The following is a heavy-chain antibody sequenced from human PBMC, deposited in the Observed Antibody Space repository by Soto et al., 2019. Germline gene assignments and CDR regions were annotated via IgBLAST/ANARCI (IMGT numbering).Heavy chain of an antibody. J-gene: IGHJ6*03. CDR3: ARGPRATNYYYYYYMDV. V-gene: IGHV1-18*01. CDR1: GYTFTSYG. CDR2: ISAYNGNT. Sequence: ASVKVSCKASGYTFTSYGISWVRQAPGQGLEWMGWISAYNGNTNYAQKLQGRVTMTTDTSTSTAYMELRSLRSDDTAVYYCARGPRATNYYYYYYMDVWGKGTTVTVSS. D-gene: IGHD5-12*01.